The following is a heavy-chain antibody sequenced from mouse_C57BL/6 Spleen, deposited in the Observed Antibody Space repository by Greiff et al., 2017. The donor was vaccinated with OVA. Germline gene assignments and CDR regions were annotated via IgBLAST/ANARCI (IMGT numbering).Heavy chain of an antibody. J-gene: IGHJ4*01. CDR2: IHPNSGST. D-gene: IGHD2-12*01. CDR3: ASQIYYSYDGGYYYAMDY. V-gene: IGHV1-64*01. CDR1: GYTFTSYW. Sequence: QVQLKQPGAELVKPGASVKLSCKASGYTFTSYWMHWVKQRPGQGLEWIGMIHPNSGSTNYNEKFKSKATLTVDKSSSTAYMQLSSLTSEDSAVYYCASQIYYSYDGGYYYAMDYWGQGTSVTVSS.